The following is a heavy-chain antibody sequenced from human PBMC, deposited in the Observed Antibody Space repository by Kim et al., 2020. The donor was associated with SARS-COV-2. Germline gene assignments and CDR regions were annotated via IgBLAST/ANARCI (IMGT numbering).Heavy chain of an antibody. CDR3: AREGYSGYDLVRILYYYGMDV. V-gene: IGHV4-4*02. J-gene: IGHJ6*02. CDR1: GGSISSSNW. Sequence: SETLSLTCAVSGGSISSSNWWSWVRQPPGKGLEWIGEIYHSGSTNYNPSLKSRVTISVDKSKNQFSLKLSSVTAADTAVYYCAREGYSGYDLVRILYYYGMDVWGQGTTVTVSS. CDR2: IYHSGST. D-gene: IGHD5-12*01.